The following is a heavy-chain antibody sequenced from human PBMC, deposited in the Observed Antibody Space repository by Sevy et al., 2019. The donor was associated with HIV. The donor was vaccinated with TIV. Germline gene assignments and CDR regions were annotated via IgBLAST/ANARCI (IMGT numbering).Heavy chain of an antibody. D-gene: IGHD6-13*01. V-gene: IGHV4-34*01. CDR1: GGSFSGYY. Sequence: SETLSLTCAVYGGSFSGYYWSWIRQPPGKGLEWIGEINHSGSTNYNPSLKSRVTISVDTSKNQFSLKLSSVTAADTAVYYCASGHIAAAGTGSRPFDPWGQGTLVTVSS. CDR2: INHSGST. CDR3: ASGHIAAAGTGSRPFDP. J-gene: IGHJ5*02.